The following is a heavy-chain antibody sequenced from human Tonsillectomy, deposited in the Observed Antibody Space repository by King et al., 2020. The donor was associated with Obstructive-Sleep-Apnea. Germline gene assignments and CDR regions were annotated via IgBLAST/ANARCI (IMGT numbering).Heavy chain of an antibody. V-gene: IGHV3-30*18. CDR2: ISYDGINQ. D-gene: IGHD6-13*01. Sequence: VQLVESGGGVVQPGRSLRLSCAASGFTFSSYGMHWVRQAPGKGLEWVAVISYDGINQYYAASVKGRFTISRDNSKNTLYLQMNSLRAEDTAVYYCAKPSYSGSWYDYWGQGILVSVSS. J-gene: IGHJ4*02. CDR1: GFTFSSYG. CDR3: AKPSYSGSWYDY.